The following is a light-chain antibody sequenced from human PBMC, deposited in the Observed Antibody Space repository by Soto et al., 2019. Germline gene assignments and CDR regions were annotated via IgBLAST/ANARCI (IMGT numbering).Light chain of an antibody. CDR1: SSNIGAGSD. J-gene: IGLJ2*01. V-gene: IGLV1-40*01. CDR2: GNS. Sequence: QAVVTQPPSVSGAPGQRVTISCTGSSSNIGAGSDVHWYQQLPGTAPKLLIYGNSNRPSGVPDRFSGSKSGTSASLAITGLQAEDEADYYCQSYDNSLRVVFGGGTKLTVL. CDR3: QSYDNSLRVV.